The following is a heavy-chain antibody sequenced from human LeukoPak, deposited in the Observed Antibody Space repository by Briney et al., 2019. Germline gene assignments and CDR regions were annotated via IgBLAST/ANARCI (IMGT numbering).Heavy chain of an antibody. CDR2: ICGSGGCT. CDR1: GFTFSTYA. V-gene: IGHV3-23*01. Sequence: GGSLRLSCAASGFTFSTYAMSWVRQAPGRGLEWVSGICGSGGCTYYADSVKGRFTISRDNSKNTLYLQMNSLRAEDTAVYYCAKQGATAVAAGGDFDYWGQGTLVTVSS. D-gene: IGHD6-19*01. J-gene: IGHJ4*02. CDR3: AKQGATAVAAGGDFDY.